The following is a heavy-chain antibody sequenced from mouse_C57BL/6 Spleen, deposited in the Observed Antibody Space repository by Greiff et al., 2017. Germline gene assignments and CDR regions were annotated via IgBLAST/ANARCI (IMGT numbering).Heavy chain of an antibody. D-gene: IGHD2-5*01. CDR2: IWGVGST. Sequence: QVQLKESGPGLVAPSQSLSITCTVSGFSLTSYGVDWVRQSPGKGLEWLGVIWGVGSTNYNSALNSRLSISKDNSKSQVFLKMNSLQTYDTAMYYCARHSNFPFDDWGQGTTLTVSS. CDR1: GFSLTSYG. J-gene: IGHJ2*01. CDR3: ARHSNFPFDD. V-gene: IGHV2-6*01.